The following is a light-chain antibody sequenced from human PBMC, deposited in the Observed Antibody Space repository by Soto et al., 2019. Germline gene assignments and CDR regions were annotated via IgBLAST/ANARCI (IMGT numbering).Light chain of an antibody. CDR1: SSDVGGYNY. CDR2: DVS. J-gene: IGLJ2*01. Sequence: QAVLTQPASVSGSPGQSITISCTGTSSDVGGYNYVSWYQRHPGKAPKLMIYDVSNRPSGVSNRFSGSKSGNTASLTISGLQAEDEADYYCSSYTSSSTLGVFGGGTKLTVL. V-gene: IGLV2-14*01. CDR3: SSYTSSSTLGV.